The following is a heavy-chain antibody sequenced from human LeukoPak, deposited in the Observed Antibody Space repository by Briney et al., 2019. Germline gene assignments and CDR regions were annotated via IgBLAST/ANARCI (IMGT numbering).Heavy chain of an antibody. J-gene: IGHJ6*03. CDR3: AKDGDRGAYCTGGTCYPYFYYYMDV. D-gene: IGHD2-15*01. CDR1: GFTFSSYG. Sequence: GGSLRLSCAASGFTFSSYGMSWVRQAPGKGLEWVSSVSSTGGTTYYADSVKGRFTISRDNSKNTLYLQMNSLRAEDTAIYYCAKDGDRGAYCTGGTCYPYFYYYMDVWGKGTTVTI. CDR2: VSSTGGTT. V-gene: IGHV3-23*01.